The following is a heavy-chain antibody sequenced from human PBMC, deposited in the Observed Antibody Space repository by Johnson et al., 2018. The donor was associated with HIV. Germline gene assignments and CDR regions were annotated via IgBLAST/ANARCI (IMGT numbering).Heavy chain of an antibody. D-gene: IGHD6-13*01. CDR1: GFTFSDYY. CDR3: VRPAAAGRDDAFDI. CDR2: ISSSGGST. J-gene: IGHJ3*02. V-gene: IGHV3-11*04. Sequence: VQLVESGGGLVKPGGSLRLSCAASGFTFSDYYMSWIRQAPGKGLEWVSAISSSGGSTYYAASVKGRFTISRDNSKNTLYLQMNSLRAEDTAVYYCVRPAAAGRDDAFDIWGQGTMVTVSS.